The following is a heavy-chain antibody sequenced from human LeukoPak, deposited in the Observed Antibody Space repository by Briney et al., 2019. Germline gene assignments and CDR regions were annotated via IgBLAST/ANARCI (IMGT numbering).Heavy chain of an antibody. CDR3: TSNLDSSGYTPDY. D-gene: IGHD3-22*01. J-gene: IGHJ4*02. Sequence: GGSLRLSCTASGFTFGDYAMSWIRQAPGKGLEWVGFIRTKTYGGTTEYAASVKGRFTISRDDSKSIAYLQMNSLKTEDTALYYCTSNLDSSGYTPDYWGQGTLVTVSS. V-gene: IGHV3-49*03. CDR1: GFTFGDYA. CDR2: IRTKTYGGTT.